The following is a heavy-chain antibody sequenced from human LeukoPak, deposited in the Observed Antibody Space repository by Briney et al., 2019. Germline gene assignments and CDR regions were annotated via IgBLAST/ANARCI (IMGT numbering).Heavy chain of an antibody. V-gene: IGHV4-34*01. CDR1: GGSFSGYY. CDR3: ARVFAARPRFDP. Sequence: SETLSLTCAVYGGSFSGYYWSWIRQPPGKGLEWIGEINHSGSTNYNPSLKSRVTISVDTSKTRLSLKLSSVTAADTAVYYCARVFAARPRFDPWGQGTLVTVSS. D-gene: IGHD6-6*01. CDR2: INHSGST. J-gene: IGHJ5*02.